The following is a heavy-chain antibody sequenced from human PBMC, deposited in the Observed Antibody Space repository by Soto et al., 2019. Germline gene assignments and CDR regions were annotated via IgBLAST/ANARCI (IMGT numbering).Heavy chain of an antibody. CDR3: ARRFSGRYCDY. CDR2: ISGSGGST. J-gene: IGHJ4*02. V-gene: IGHV3-23*01. D-gene: IGHD1-26*01. Sequence: EVQLLEAGGGLVQPGGSLRLSCAASGFTFSSYAMRWVRQAPVKGLEWVSAISGSGGSTYYADSVKGRFTISRDNSKNPLSLQMNSLRAEETAGYYCARRFSGRYCDYWGQGTLVTVSS. CDR1: GFTFSSYA.